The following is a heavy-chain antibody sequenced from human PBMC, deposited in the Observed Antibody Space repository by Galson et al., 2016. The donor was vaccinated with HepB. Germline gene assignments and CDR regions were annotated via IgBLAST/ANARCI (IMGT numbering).Heavy chain of an antibody. Sequence: SETLSLTCAVSGGSNNSNFWWTWVRQPPGKGLEWIGEIDQSGNTNYNPSLKSRVTISVDKSKNQFSLRLNSVTAADTAVYYCARAVDYDFWSSYTDFWGQGTLVTVSS. CDR3: ARAVDYDFWSSYTDF. D-gene: IGHD3-3*01. J-gene: IGHJ4*02. CDR1: GGSNNSNFW. V-gene: IGHV4-4*02. CDR2: IDQSGNT.